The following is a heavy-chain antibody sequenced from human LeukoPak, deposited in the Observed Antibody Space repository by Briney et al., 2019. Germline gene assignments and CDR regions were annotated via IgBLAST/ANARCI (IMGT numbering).Heavy chain of an antibody. CDR1: GFSLTNYA. CDR3: GTRVGGSYSLWYFDL. V-gene: IGHV3-23*01. D-gene: IGHD1-26*01. J-gene: IGHJ2*01. CDR2: TVSDGST. Sequence: GGSLRLSCSASGFSLTNYAINWVRQAPGRGLEWVSTTVSDGSTYYADSVKGRFTISGDNSNHTLFLQMNSLRVEDTAVYYCGTRVGGSYSLWYFDLWGRGTLVAVSS.